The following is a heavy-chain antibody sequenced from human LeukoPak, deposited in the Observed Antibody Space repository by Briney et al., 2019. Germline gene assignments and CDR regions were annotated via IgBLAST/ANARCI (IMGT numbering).Heavy chain of an antibody. D-gene: IGHD6-13*01. CDR1: GFTVSSNY. V-gene: IGHV3-53*01. Sequence: QPGGSLRLSCAASGFTVSSNYMSWVRQAPGKGLEWVSVIYSGGSTYYADSVKGRFTISRDNSKNTLYLQMNSLRAEDTAVYYCAKEDSSSWYFLPHYTDYWGQGTLVTVSS. CDR3: AKEDSSSWYFLPHYTDY. J-gene: IGHJ4*02. CDR2: IYSGGST.